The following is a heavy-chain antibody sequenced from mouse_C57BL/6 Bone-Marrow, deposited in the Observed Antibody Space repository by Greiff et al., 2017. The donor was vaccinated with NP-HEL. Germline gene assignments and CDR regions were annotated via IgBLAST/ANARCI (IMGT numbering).Heavy chain of an antibody. Sequence: EVKVVESGGGLVKPGGSLKLSCAASGFTFSDYGMHWVRQAPETGLEWVAYISSGSSTIYYADTVKGRFTISRDNAKNTLFLQMTSLRSEDTAMYYCAREAYYGSSYAYWGQGTLVTVSA. J-gene: IGHJ3*01. CDR2: ISSGSSTI. CDR1: GFTFSDYG. D-gene: IGHD1-1*01. CDR3: AREAYYGSSYAY. V-gene: IGHV5-17*01.